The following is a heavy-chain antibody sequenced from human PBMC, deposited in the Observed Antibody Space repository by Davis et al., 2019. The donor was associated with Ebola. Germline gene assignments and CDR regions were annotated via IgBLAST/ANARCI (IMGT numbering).Heavy chain of an antibody. J-gene: IGHJ6*02. CDR3: ARGRVTAARPDYGMDV. CDR2: IKQDGSEI. CDR1: GFTFSSYW. Sequence: GESLKISCAVSGFTFSSYWMSWVRQAPGKGLEWVANIKQDGSEIHYVDSVKGRFTISRDNTKNSLYLQMNSLRVEDSGVYYCARGRVTAARPDYGMDVWGQGTTVTVSS. V-gene: IGHV3-7*01. D-gene: IGHD6-6*01.